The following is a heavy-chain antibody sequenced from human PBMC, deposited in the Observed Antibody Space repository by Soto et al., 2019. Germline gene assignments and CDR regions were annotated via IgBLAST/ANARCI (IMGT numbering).Heavy chain of an antibody. Sequence: ASVKVSCKASGYTFTSYAMHWVRQAPGQRLEWMGWINAGNGNTKYSQKFQGRVTITRDTSASTAYMELSSLRSEDTAVYYCARGGHQGYCSSISCYGFGYWGQGTLATVSS. D-gene: IGHD2-2*01. CDR2: INAGNGNT. CDR3: ARGGHQGYCSSISCYGFGY. J-gene: IGHJ4*02. CDR1: GYTFTSYA. V-gene: IGHV1-3*01.